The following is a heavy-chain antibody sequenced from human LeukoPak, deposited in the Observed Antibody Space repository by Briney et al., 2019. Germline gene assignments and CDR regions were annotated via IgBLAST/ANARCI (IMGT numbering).Heavy chain of an antibody. CDR2: IYHSGST. CDR1: GDSVSNVRYS. J-gene: IGHJ4*02. D-gene: IGHD6-13*01. Sequence: SETLSLTCTVSGDSVSNVRYSWSWIRQPPGKGLEWIGYIYHSGSTSYNPSLKSRVTISIDTSRNQFSLTLSSVAAADTAIYYCARDLAAGGLDFWGQGILVTVSS. V-gene: IGHV4-61*01. CDR3: ARDLAAGGLDF.